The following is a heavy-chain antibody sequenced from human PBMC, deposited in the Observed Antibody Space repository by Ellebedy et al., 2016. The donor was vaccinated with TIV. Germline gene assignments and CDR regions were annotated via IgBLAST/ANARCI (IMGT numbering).Heavy chain of an antibody. J-gene: IGHJ3*01. CDR2: INYSGNT. Sequence: MPSETLSLTCAVYGGSFSGHNWSWIRQSPGKGLEWIGEINYSGNTNYNPSLKSRVTISTDTSKNQFSLKLSSVTAADMAVYYCARGLTDIAMFWAFDFWGQGTMVTVSS. CDR3: ARGLTDIAMFWAFDF. D-gene: IGHD5-18*01. CDR1: GGSFSGHN. V-gene: IGHV4-34*01.